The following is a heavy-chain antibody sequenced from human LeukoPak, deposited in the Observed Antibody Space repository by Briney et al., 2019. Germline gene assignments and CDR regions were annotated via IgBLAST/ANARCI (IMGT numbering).Heavy chain of an antibody. CDR2: IYPGDSDT. CDR1: GYSFTSYW. Sequence: GESLKISCKGSGYSFTSYWIGWVRQMPGKGLEWMGIIYPGDSDTRYSPSFQGQVTISADKSISTAYLQWSSLKASDTAMYYCARLRITMVRGVSSLDYWDQGTLVTVSS. CDR3: ARLRITMVRGVSSLDY. J-gene: IGHJ4*02. V-gene: IGHV5-51*01. D-gene: IGHD3-10*01.